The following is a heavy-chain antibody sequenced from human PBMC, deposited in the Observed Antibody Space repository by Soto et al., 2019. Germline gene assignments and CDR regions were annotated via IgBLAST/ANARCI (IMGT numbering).Heavy chain of an antibody. J-gene: IGHJ6*02. Sequence: ASVKVSCKGSGYTFTSYGISWVRQAPGQGLEWMGWISAYNGNTNYAQKLQGRVTMTTDTSTSTAYMELRSLRSDDTAVYYCARVSGRSSGYDWGYYYYGMDVWGQGTTVTVSS. CDR3: ARVSGRSSGYDWGYYYYGMDV. V-gene: IGHV1-18*01. CDR2: ISAYNGNT. CDR1: GYTFTSYG. D-gene: IGHD5-12*01.